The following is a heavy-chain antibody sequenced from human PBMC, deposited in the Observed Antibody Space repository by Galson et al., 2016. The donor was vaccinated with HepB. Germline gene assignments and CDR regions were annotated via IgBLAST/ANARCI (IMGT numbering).Heavy chain of an antibody. CDR3: ARGLRSSTGGSPY. V-gene: IGHV1-2*02. D-gene: IGHD2-8*02. CDR1: GYTFTGYV. J-gene: IGHJ4*02. Sequence: SVKVSCKASGYTFTGYVIQWVRQAPGKGLEWMGSINPNNGGTNSAQKFQGRVTMTRDTSISTAYMEPSNLRSDDTAVYYCARGLRSSTGGSPYLGQGTLVTFSS. CDR2: INPNNGGT.